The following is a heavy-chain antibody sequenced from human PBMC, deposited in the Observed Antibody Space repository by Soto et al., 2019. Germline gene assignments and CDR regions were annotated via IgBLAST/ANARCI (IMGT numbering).Heavy chain of an antibody. CDR2: ISWNSGSI. J-gene: IGHJ4*02. Sequence: EVQLVESGGGLVQPGRSLRLSCAASGFTFDDYAMHWVRQAPGKGLEWVSGISWNSGSIGYADSVKGRFTISRDNAKNSLYLQMNSLRAEDTALYYCAKDAQGIAVAGYFDYWGQGTLVTVSS. D-gene: IGHD6-19*01. CDR3: AKDAQGIAVAGYFDY. V-gene: IGHV3-9*01. CDR1: GFTFDDYA.